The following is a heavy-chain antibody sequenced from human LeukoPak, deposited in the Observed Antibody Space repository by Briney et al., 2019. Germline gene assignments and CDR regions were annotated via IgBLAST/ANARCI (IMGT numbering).Heavy chain of an antibody. CDR2: INPNSGGT. J-gene: IGHJ4*02. Sequence: GASVKVSCKASGYTFTGYYMHWVRQAPGQGLEWMGWINPNSGGTNYAQKFQGRVTMTRDTSISTAYMELSRLRSDDTAVYYCARRAEIEYYGSGSYGYWGQGTLVTVSS. D-gene: IGHD3-10*01. V-gene: IGHV1-2*02. CDR3: ARRAEIEYYGSGSYGY. CDR1: GYTFTGYY.